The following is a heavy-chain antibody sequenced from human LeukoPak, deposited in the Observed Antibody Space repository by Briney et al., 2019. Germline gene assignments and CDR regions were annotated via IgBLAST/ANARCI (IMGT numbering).Heavy chain of an antibody. J-gene: IGHJ6*03. CDR3: ARDPYSGGYGDYYYYYMDV. D-gene: IGHD1-26*01. Sequence: GGSLRLSCAASGFTFDDYGMSWVRQAPGKGLEWVSGINWNGGSTGYADSVKGRFTISRDNAKNSLYLQINSLRAEDTAVYYCARDPYSGGYGDYYYYYMDVWGKGTTVTISS. CDR1: GFTFDDYG. CDR2: INWNGGST. V-gene: IGHV3-20*04.